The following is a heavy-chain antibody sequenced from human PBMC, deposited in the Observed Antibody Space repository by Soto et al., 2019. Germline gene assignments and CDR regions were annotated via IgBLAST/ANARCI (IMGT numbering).Heavy chain of an antibody. Sequence: SVKVSCKASGGTFSSYAISWVRQAPVQGLEWMGGIIPIFGTANYAQKFQGRVTITADESTSTAYMELSSLRSEDTAVYYCARERDSGSYPRNYYYGMDVWGQGTTVTVSS. V-gene: IGHV1-69*13. J-gene: IGHJ6*02. CDR3: ARERDSGSYPRNYYYGMDV. CDR2: IIPIFGTA. D-gene: IGHD1-26*01. CDR1: GGTFSSYA.